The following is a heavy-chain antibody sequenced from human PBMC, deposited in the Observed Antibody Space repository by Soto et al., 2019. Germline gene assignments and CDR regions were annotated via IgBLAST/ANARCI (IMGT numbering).Heavy chain of an antibody. J-gene: IGHJ3*02. D-gene: IGHD2-2*01. V-gene: IGHV4-59*08. Sequence: SETLSLTCTVSGGSISSYYWSWIRQPPGKGLEWIGYIYYSGSTNYNPSLKSRVTISVDTSKNQFSLKLSSVTAADTAVYYCARQGIVVVPAAPDDAFDIWGQGTMVTVSS. CDR1: GGSISSYY. CDR3: ARQGIVVVPAAPDDAFDI. CDR2: IYYSGST.